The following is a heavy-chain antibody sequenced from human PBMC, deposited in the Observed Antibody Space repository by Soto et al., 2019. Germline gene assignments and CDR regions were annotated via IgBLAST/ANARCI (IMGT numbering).Heavy chain of an antibody. J-gene: IGHJ4*02. D-gene: IGHD3-10*01. V-gene: IGHV2-5*02. Sequence: SGPTLVNPTQTLTLTCTFSGFSLSTSGVGVGWIRQPPGKALEWLALIYWDDGKRYSPSLKSRLTITKDTSKNQVVLTMTNMDPVDTATYYCARVGITMVRGVIISHFDYWGQGTLVTVSS. CDR3: ARVGITMVRGVIISHFDY. CDR1: GFSLSTSGVG. CDR2: IYWDDGK.